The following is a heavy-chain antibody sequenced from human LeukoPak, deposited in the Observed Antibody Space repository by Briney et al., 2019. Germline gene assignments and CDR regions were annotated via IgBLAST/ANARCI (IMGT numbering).Heavy chain of an antibody. J-gene: IGHJ4*02. CDR3: ARGGGYSILTGYPLDY. CDR2: ISPYNANT. D-gene: IGHD3-9*01. V-gene: IGHV1-18*04. Sequence: ASVKVSCKASGYTFTGYYMHWVRQAPGQGLEWMGWISPYNANTNYAQKLQGRVTMTTDTSTSTAYMELRSLRSDDTAVFYCARGGGYSILTGYPLDYWGQGTLVTVSS. CDR1: GYTFTGYY.